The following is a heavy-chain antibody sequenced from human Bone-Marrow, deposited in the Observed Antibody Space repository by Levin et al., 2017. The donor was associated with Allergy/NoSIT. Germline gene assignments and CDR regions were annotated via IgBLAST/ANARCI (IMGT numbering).Heavy chain of an antibody. D-gene: IGHD3-16*01. CDR1: GFAFRGYT. V-gene: IGHV3-21*01. CDR3: ARAYSSALGDFDL. J-gene: IGHJ4*02. CDR2: ISGSSNYI. Sequence: GESLKISCAASGFAFRGYTMNWVRQTPGKGLEWVSSISGSSNYIYFADSVKGRFTISRDNAETSVYLQMDSLRAEDTAVYYCARAYSSALGDFDLWGQGTLVTVSS.